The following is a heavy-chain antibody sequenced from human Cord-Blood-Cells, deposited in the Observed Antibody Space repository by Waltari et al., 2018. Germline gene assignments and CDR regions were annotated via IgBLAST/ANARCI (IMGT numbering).Heavy chain of an antibody. CDR1: GFTFISYS. J-gene: IGHJ5*02. CDR2: ISSSSSYI. Sequence: EVQLVESGGGLVQPGGALRLSCAASGFTFISYSINWVRQAPGTGLEWVSSISSSSSYIYYADSVKGRFTISRDNAKNSLYLQMNSLRAEDTAVYYCARDSSSSSNWFDPWGQGTLVTVSS. V-gene: IGHV3-21*01. D-gene: IGHD6-13*01. CDR3: ARDSSSSSNWFDP.